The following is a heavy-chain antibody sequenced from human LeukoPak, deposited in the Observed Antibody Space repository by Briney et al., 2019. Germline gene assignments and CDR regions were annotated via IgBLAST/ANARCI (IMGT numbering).Heavy chain of an antibody. CDR1: GFKFNNYW. V-gene: IGHV3-7*01. J-gene: IGHJ3*01. D-gene: IGHD2-8*01. CDR2: IKQDGSEE. Sequence: PGGSLRLSCVASGFKFNNYWMNWVRQAPGKGLEWVANIKQDGSEEHYVDSVRGRFTISRDNAKNSLYLQMNSLRVEDTAVYYCAKGDNGALHFWGRGTMVTVSS. CDR3: AKGDNGALHF.